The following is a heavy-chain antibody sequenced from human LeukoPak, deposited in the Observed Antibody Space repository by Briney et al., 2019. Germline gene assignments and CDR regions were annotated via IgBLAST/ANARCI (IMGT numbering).Heavy chain of an antibody. Sequence: SETLSLTCTVSGGSINTPNYYWGWIRQPPGKGLEWIGEINHSGSTNYNPSLKSRVTISVDTSKNQFSLKLSSVTAADTAVYYCARPRQYSSGWYFVGGYFDYWGQGTLVTVSS. J-gene: IGHJ4*02. CDR2: INHSGST. CDR3: ARPRQYSSGWYFVGGYFDY. CDR1: GGSINTPNYY. V-gene: IGHV4-39*07. D-gene: IGHD6-19*01.